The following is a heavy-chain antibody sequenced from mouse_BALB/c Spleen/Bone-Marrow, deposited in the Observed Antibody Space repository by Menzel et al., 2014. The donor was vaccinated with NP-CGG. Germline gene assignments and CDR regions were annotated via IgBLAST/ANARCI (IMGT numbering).Heavy chain of an antibody. Sequence: EVKLVESGGGLVQPGGSLKLSCAASGFTFSSYGMSWVRQTPDKRLELVATINSNGGSTYYPDSVKGRFTISRDNAKKSLCLQMSSLKSEDTAMYYCTRDYYGSSDYWGQSATLTVSS. J-gene: IGHJ2*01. V-gene: IGHV5-6-3*01. CDR3: TRDYYGSSDY. CDR2: INSNGGST. D-gene: IGHD1-1*01. CDR1: GFTFSSYG.